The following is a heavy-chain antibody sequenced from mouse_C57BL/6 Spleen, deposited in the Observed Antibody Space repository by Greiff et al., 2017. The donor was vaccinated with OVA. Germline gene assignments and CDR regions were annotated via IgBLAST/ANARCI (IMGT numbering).Heavy chain of an antibody. CDR1: GYSITSGYD. V-gene: IGHV3-1*01. Sequence: EVQLQQSGPGMVKPSQSLSLTCTVTGYSITSGYDWHWIRHFPGNKLEWMGYISYSGSTNYNPSLKSRISITHDTSKNHFFLKLNSVTTEDTATYYCARADGFYYAMDYWGQGTSVTVSS. D-gene: IGHD2-3*01. CDR2: ISYSGST. CDR3: ARADGFYYAMDY. J-gene: IGHJ4*01.